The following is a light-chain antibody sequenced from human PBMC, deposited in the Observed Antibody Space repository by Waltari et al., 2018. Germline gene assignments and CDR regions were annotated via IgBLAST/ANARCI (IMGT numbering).Light chain of an antibody. Sequence: EIVLTQSPGTLSLSPGERATLSCRASQNVGTYLAWYQQKPGQAPRLLIYHASSRATGIPDRFSGSGSGTDFSPTISRLEPEDFAVYYCQNHERLPATFGQGTNVEIK. CDR1: QNVGTY. J-gene: IGKJ1*01. CDR3: QNHERLPAT. CDR2: HAS. V-gene: IGKV3-20*01.